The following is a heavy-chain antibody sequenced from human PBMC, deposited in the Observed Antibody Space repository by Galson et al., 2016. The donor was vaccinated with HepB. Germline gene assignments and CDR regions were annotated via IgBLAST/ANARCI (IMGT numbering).Heavy chain of an antibody. CDR2: ISGYNGVT. CDR3: ARDFSRRVPTLTLDS. Sequence: SVKVSCKATGYTFNIYGITWVRQAPGQGLEWMGWISGYNGVTKYAQKYQGSVTMTTDSSTSTAYMEVRSLRYDDTAVYYCARDFSRRVPTLTLDSWGQGTLVTVSS. J-gene: IGHJ4*02. D-gene: IGHD4/OR15-4a*01. CDR1: GYTFNIYG. V-gene: IGHV1-18*01.